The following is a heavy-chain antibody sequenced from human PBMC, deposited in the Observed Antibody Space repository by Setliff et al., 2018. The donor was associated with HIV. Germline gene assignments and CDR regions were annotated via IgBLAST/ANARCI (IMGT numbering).Heavy chain of an antibody. Sequence: ASVKVSCKASGYIFTNYGISWVRQAPGQGLEWMGWINPYNGNSNYAQKFQDRVTISTDTSANIAYKEMKNLKSDDTAVYYCARGWELNVWGQGTPVTVSS. D-gene: IGHD1-26*01. CDR1: GYIFTNYG. CDR2: INPYNGNS. CDR3: ARGWELNV. V-gene: IGHV1-18*01. J-gene: IGHJ4*02.